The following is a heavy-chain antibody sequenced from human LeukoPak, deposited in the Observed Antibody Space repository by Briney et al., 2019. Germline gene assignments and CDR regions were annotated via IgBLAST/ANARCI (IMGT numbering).Heavy chain of an antibody. Sequence: SGGSLRLSCAASGFSFSTYSFSWVRQAPGKGLEWVSGISASGGDTFYADSVKGRFTISRDNSKNTLSLQMNSLRVEDTAIYYCAKDVRRCNGACTWGQGTLVTVSS. J-gene: IGHJ5*02. CDR2: ISASGGDT. V-gene: IGHV3-23*01. CDR1: GFSFSTYS. D-gene: IGHD2-8*01. CDR3: AKDVRRCNGACT.